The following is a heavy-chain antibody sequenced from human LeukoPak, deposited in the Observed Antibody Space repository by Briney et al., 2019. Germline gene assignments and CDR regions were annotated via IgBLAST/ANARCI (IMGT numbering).Heavy chain of an antibody. CDR3: ARGAYDSSGHQVMIFDY. J-gene: IGHJ4*02. Sequence: GGSLRLSCAASGFTFSNYGMHWVRQAPGKGLEWVAIIWYDGSNKYYADSVKGRFTISRDNSKNTLYLQMNSLRAEDMAVYYCARGAYDSSGHQVMIFDYWGQGTLVTVSS. D-gene: IGHD3-22*01. V-gene: IGHV3-33*01. CDR2: IWYDGSNK. CDR1: GFTFSNYG.